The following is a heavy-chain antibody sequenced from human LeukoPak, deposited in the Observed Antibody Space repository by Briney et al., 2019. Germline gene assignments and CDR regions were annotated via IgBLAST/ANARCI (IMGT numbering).Heavy chain of an antibody. CDR2: ISWNSGSI. CDR1: VFTFYDYA. V-gene: IGHV3-9*01. D-gene: IGHD5-24*01. J-gene: IGHJ4*02. Sequence: GGSLRLSCAASVFTFYDYAMHGVRQAPGEGLEWVSGISWNSGSIGYADSVKGRFTISRDNAKNSLYLQMNSLRADDTALYYCANDNRRDGYNPNFDYWGQGTMVTVSS. CDR3: ANDNRRDGYNPNFDY.